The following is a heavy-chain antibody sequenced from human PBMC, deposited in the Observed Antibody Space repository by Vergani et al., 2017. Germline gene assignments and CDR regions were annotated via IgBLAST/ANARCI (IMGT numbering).Heavy chain of an antibody. D-gene: IGHD1-26*01. CDR1: GYSFTSYW. Sequence: EVQLVQSGAEVKKPGESLKISCKGSGYSFTSYWIGWVRQMPGKGLEWMGIIYPGDSDTRYSPSFQGQVTISADKSISTAYLPWSSLKASDTAMYYCARSRPLYSGSPDAFDIWGQGTMVTVSS. J-gene: IGHJ3*02. CDR2: IYPGDSDT. CDR3: ARSRPLYSGSPDAFDI. V-gene: IGHV5-51*01.